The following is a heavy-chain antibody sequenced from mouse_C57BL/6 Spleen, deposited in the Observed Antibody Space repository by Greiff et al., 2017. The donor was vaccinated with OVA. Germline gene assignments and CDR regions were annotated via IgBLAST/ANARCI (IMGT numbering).Heavy chain of an antibody. Sequence: VQLQQSGAELARPGASVKMSCKASGYTFTSYTMHWVKQRPGQGLEWIGYINPSSGYTKYNQKFKDKATLTADKSSSTAYMQLSSLTSEDSAVYYCARSGDFAMDYWGQGTSVTVSS. CDR1: GYTFTSYT. CDR2: INPSSGYT. D-gene: IGHD3-1*01. V-gene: IGHV1-4*01. J-gene: IGHJ4*01. CDR3: ARSGDFAMDY.